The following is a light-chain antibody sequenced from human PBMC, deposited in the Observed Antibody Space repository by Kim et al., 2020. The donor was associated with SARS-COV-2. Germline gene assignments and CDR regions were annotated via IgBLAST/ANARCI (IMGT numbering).Light chain of an antibody. CDR1: DIGSKS. J-gene: IGLJ2*01. V-gene: IGLV3-21*04. Sequence: APGNTARITCGESDIGSKSVHWYQRKPGQAPVLVIYYDSDRPSGIPERFSGSNSGNTATLTISRVEAGDEADYYCQVWTSSSDHVVFGGGTQLTVL. CDR3: QVWTSSSDHVV. CDR2: YDS.